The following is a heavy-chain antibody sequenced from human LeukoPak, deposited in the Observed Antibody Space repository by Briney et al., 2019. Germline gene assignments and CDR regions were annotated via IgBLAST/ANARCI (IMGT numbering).Heavy chain of an antibody. D-gene: IGHD3-9*01. J-gene: IGHJ4*02. Sequence: PGGSLRLSCAASGFTFSSYGMHWVRQAPGKGLEWVANIKQDGSEKYYVDSVKGRFTISRDNAKNSLYLQMNSLRAEDTAVYYCARDGRYFDWSFDYWGQGTLVTVSS. V-gene: IGHV3-7*01. CDR2: IKQDGSEK. CDR1: GFTFSSYG. CDR3: ARDGRYFDWSFDY.